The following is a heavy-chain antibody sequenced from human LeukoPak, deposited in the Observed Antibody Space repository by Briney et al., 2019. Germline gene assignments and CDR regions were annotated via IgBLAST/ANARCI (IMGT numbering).Heavy chain of an antibody. V-gene: IGHV3-30*02. CDR1: GFNFRGYG. D-gene: IGHD3-22*01. Sequence: GGSLRLSCAASGFNFRGYGMHWVPQSPGKGLEWLTFIHYDGRNQYYADSVKGRFTISRDNSKNTLYLQMNSLRPEDTAVYYCAKAAYDSSGSWYYFDYWGQGTLVTVSS. CDR3: AKAAYDSSGSWYYFDY. CDR2: IHYDGRNQ. J-gene: IGHJ4*02.